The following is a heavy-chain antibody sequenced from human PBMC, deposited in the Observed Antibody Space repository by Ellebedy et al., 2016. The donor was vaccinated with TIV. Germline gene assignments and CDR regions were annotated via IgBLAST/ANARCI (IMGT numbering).Heavy chain of an antibody. CDR2: GHYGGYT. Sequence: MPSETLSLTCTVSGGGISSDTWWRLLRQPPGRGLEGIGEGHYGGYTNYNPSLKSRVTISPDKSKDQFSLRLTSVTAADTAMYYCVKSNWQYFEAWGQGALVTVSS. D-gene: IGHD3-9*01. V-gene: IGHV4-4*02. CDR3: VKSNWQYFEA. J-gene: IGHJ5*02. CDR1: GGGISSDTW.